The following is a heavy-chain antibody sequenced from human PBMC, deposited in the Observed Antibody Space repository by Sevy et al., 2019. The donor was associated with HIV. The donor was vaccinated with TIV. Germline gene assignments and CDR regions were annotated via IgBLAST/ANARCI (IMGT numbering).Heavy chain of an antibody. D-gene: IGHD3-10*01. CDR1: GYSINRNTY. Sequence: SETLSLTCTVSGYSINRNTYWGWIRQPPGKGLEWLGSVHHGGSTYYNPSLKSRVTISTDTSKNQFSLKLNSVTAADAAVYFCARGSSNYYDSGSHYKTNVAGSAWFDPWGQGTLVTVSS. V-gene: IGHV4-38-2*02. CDR3: ARGSSNYYDSGSHYKTNVAGSAWFDP. CDR2: VHHGGST. J-gene: IGHJ5*02.